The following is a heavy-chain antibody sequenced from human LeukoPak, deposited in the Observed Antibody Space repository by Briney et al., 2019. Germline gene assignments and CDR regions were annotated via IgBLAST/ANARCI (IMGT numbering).Heavy chain of an antibody. CDR3: ARGLSYYYDSSGYFDY. V-gene: IGHV4-30-2*01. CDR1: GGSISSGGYY. J-gene: IGHJ4*02. CDR2: IYHSGST. D-gene: IGHD3-22*01. Sequence: SQTLSLTCTVSGGSISSGGYYWSWIRQPPGKGLEWIGYIYHSGSTYYNPSLKSRVTISVDRSKNQFSLKLSSVTAADTAVYYCARGLSYYYDSSGYFDYWGQGTLVTVSS.